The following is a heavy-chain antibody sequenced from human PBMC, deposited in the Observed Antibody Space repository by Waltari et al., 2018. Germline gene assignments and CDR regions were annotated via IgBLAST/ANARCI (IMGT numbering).Heavy chain of an antibody. CDR1: GVTLTGYY. V-gene: IGHV4-34*02. D-gene: IGHD1-26*01. Sequence: QVQLKQWGTGLLRPSETLSLKCVVYGVTLTGYYWTWVRQSPGKGLGWIGEIDHRGVTNTNLSLMSRVFMSVDTSDKQLSLKLRSVTAADTAVYYCARHQRRGLRGLDVWGQGTQVAVSS. CDR2: IDHRGVT. CDR3: ARHQRRGLRGLDV. J-gene: IGHJ4*02.